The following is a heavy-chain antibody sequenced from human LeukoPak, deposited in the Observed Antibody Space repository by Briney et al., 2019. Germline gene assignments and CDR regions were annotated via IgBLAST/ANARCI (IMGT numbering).Heavy chain of an antibody. J-gene: IGHJ5*02. CDR1: GFTFSSSW. CDR2: IKNDGISI. CDR3: VTNVRWFDP. Sequence: PGGSLRLSCAASGFTFSSSWMHWVRQAPGKGLVWVSRIKNDGISITYADSVKGRFTISRDNAKDTLYLQMSSLRVEDTAVYFCVTNVRWFDPWGQGTLVTVSS. V-gene: IGHV3-74*01.